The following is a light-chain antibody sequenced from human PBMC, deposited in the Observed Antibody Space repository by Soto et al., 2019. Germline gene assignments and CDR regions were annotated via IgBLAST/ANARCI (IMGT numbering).Light chain of an antibody. J-gene: IGKJ1*01. Sequence: ILLTQSPSSLSASVGDRVTITCRASQSLNSLLAWYQQKPGRAPKLLIYDASTLESGVPSRFSGSGSGTEFTLTISSLQTDDFATYYCQQYNSYSSWTFGQGTKVDIK. CDR2: DAS. CDR3: QQYNSYSSWT. V-gene: IGKV1-5*01. CDR1: QSLNSL.